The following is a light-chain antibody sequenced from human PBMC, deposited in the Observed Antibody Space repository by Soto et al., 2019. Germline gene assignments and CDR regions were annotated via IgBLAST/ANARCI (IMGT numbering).Light chain of an antibody. CDR2: ATS. Sequence: ERATLSCRAGQSVSARFLAWYQHRPGQAPRLLISATSTRAPGIPDRFSGSGSGTDFTRTISCLEHEDVGVRDCKTFG. CDR1: QSVSARF. CDR3: KT. V-gene: IGKV3-20*01. J-gene: IGKJ1*01.